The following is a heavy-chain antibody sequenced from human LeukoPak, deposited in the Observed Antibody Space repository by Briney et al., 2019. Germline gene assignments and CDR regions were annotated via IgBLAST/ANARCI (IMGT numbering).Heavy chain of an antibody. CDR2: IYSCCST. Sequence: GGSLRLSCAASGFTVSSNYMIGVRQSPGRGLEWVSVIYSCCSTYYADSVKGRFTISRDNSKNTLYLQMNGLRAEHTAVYYCERVGLWFGELHENWGQGPLVTVSS. CDR1: GFTVSSNY. J-gene: IGHJ4*02. D-gene: IGHD3-10*01. CDR3: ERVGLWFGELHEN. V-gene: IGHV3-66*01.